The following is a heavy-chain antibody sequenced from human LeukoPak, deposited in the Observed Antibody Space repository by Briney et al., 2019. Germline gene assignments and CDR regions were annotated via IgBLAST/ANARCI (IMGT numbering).Heavy chain of an antibody. J-gene: IGHJ4*02. CDR3: ARDGYECSGGSCYVDY. D-gene: IGHD2-15*01. V-gene: IGHV3-21*01. CDR1: GYTFSSYS. Sequence: GGSLRLSCAASGYTFSSYSMNWVRQAPGKGLEWVSSISSSSSYIYYADSVKGRFTISRDNAKNSLYLQMDSLRAEDTAVYYCARDGYECSGGSCYVDYWGQGTLVTVSS. CDR2: ISSSSSYI.